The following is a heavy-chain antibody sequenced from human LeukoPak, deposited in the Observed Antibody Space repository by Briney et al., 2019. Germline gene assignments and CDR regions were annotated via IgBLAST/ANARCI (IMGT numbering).Heavy chain of an antibody. V-gene: IGHV3-30*18. D-gene: IGHD6-19*01. Sequence: GGSLRLSCAASGFTFSSYGMDWVRQAPGKGLEWVAGISYDGSNKYYADSVKGRFTISRDNSKNTLYLQMNSLRAEDTAVYYCAKDRYASSGWYGCYYYGMDVWGQGTTVTVSS. J-gene: IGHJ6*02. CDR3: AKDRYASSGWYGCYYYGMDV. CDR1: GFTFSSYG. CDR2: ISYDGSNK.